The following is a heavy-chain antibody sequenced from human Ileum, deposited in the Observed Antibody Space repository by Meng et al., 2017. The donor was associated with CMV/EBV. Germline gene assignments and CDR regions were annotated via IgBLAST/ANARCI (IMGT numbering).Heavy chain of an antibody. CDR1: GFAFSTFG. CDR3: AKLGRNDGDYDSYRWFAP. J-gene: IGHJ5*02. CDR2: ISSQSDYT. D-gene: IGHD3-22*01. Sequence: GGSLRLSCAASGFAFSTFGMTWVRQIPGKGLDWVSSISSQSDYTFYADSVKGRFTISRDNSKNTLYLQMTSLRVEDTALYYCAKLGRNDGDYDSYRWFAPWGQGTQVNVSS. V-gene: IGHV3-23*01.